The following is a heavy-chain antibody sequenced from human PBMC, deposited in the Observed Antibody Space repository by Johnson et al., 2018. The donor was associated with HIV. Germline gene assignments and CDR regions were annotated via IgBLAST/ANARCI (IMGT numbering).Heavy chain of an antibody. CDR3: ARERDAFDI. CDR1: GFTFINYG. Sequence: VQLVESGGGVVQPGRSLRLSCAASGFTFINYGMHWVCQAPGKGLEWVAVISYDGSNKYYADSVKGRFTISRDNSKNTLYLQMNSLRAEDTAVYYCARERDAFDIWGQGTMVTVSS. CDR2: ISYDGSNK. J-gene: IGHJ3*02. V-gene: IGHV3-33*05.